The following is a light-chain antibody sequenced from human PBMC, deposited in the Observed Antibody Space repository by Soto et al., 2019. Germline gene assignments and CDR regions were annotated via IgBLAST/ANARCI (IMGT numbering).Light chain of an antibody. V-gene: IGLV2-14*01. CDR3: HSYTSSSTLV. J-gene: IGLJ1*01. CDR2: EIS. Sequence: QSALTQPASVSGSPGQSITISCTGTSSDVGGYNFVSWYQHHPGKAPKLMIYEISFRPSGVSNRFSGSKSGNTASLTISGLQAEDEADYYCHSYTSSSTLVFATGTKVTVL. CDR1: SSDVGGYNF.